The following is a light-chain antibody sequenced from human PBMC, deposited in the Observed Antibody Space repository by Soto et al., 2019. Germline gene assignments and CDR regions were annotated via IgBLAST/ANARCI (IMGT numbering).Light chain of an antibody. V-gene: IGKV1-39*01. Sequence: DIQMTQSPSSLSASVGDRVTITCRATQTISNSLNWYQQRPGKAPNLLIYGTSTLQGGVPSRFSGSGSGTDLTLTISSLQPEDSATYFCQESHTFLWGTFGQGTKV. CDR2: GTS. CDR1: QTISNS. CDR3: QESHTFLWGT. J-gene: IGKJ1*01.